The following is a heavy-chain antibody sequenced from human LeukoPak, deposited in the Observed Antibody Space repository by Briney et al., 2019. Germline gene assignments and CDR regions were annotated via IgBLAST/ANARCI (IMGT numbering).Heavy chain of an antibody. J-gene: IGHJ4*02. CDR1: VYTFTGYY. D-gene: IGHD6-13*01. Sequence: AASVKVSCKASVYTFTGYYMHWVRQAPGQGLEGMGWINPNSGGTNYAQKFQGRVTMTRDTSISTAYMELTRLRSDDTAVYYCARLGIAAAGTSDYCGQGTLVTVSS. CDR3: ARLGIAAAGTSDY. CDR2: INPNSGGT. V-gene: IGHV1-2*02.